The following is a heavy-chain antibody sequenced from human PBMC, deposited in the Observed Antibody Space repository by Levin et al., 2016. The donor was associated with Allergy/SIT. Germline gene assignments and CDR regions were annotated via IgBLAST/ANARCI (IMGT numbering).Heavy chain of an antibody. Sequence: SETLSLTCAVSGGSISSGGYSWSWIRQPPGKGLEWIGYIYHSGSTYYNPSLKSRVTISVDRAKNQFSLNLTSVTAADTVVYYCARSDGYNLDYWGQGTLVIVSS. CDR2: IYHSGST. D-gene: IGHD5-24*01. J-gene: IGHJ4*02. CDR3: ARSDGYNLDY. V-gene: IGHV4-30-2*01. CDR1: GGSISSGGYS.